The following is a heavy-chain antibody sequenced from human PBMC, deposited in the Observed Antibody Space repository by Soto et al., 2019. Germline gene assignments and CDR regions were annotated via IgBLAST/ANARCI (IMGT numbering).Heavy chain of an antibody. Sequence: GGSLRLSCAASGFTFSSYAMHWVRQAPGKGLEWVAVISYDGSNKYYADSVKGRFTISRDNSKNTLYLQMNSLRAEDTAVYYCASCVIPSSGEYDAFDIWGQGTMVTVSS. V-gene: IGHV3-30-3*01. D-gene: IGHD6-19*01. CDR2: ISYDGSNK. CDR3: ASCVIPSSGEYDAFDI. CDR1: GFTFSSYA. J-gene: IGHJ3*02.